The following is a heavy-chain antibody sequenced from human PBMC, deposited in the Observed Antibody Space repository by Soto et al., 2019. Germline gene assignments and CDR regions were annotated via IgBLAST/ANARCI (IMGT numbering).Heavy chain of an antibody. CDR2: IKQDGSEK. D-gene: IGHD4-4*01. Sequence: GVSLRLSCAASGFTFSSYWMSWVRQAPGKGLEWVANIKQDGSEKYYVDSVKGRFTISRDNAKNSLYLQMNSLRAEDTAVYYFARVSNYFGYYFGYWGQGNLVTVSS. V-gene: IGHV3-7*03. CDR1: GFTFSSYW. J-gene: IGHJ4*02. CDR3: ARVSNYFGYYFGY.